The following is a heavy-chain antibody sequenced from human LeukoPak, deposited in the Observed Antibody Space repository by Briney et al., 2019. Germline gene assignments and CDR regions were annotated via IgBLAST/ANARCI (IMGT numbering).Heavy chain of an antibody. CDR3: ARDLSLAVPVQGY. V-gene: IGHV1-2*02. J-gene: IGHJ4*02. CDR1: GYTFTGYY. D-gene: IGHD6-19*01. CDR2: INPNSGGT. Sequence: ASVKVSCKASGYTFTGYYMHWVRQAPGQGLEWMGWINPNSGGTNYAQKFQGRVTMTGDTSISTAYMELSRLRSDDTAVYYCARDLSLAVPVQGYWGQGTLVSVSS.